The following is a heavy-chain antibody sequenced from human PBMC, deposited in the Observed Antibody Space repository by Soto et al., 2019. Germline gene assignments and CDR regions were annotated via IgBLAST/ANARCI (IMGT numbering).Heavy chain of an antibody. CDR3: AKRTLKFGAVIADFDQ. J-gene: IGHJ4*02. V-gene: IGHV3-30*18. D-gene: IGHD3-16*02. CDR1: VFTFISYF. Sequence: PVVSLRRSCSSSVFTFISYFMHLFLQAPVKGLEWVAVISYDGSNKYYADSVKGRFTISRDNSKNTLYLQMNSLRAEDTAVYYCAKRTLKFGAVIADFDQWGKGHMVNVS. CDR2: ISYDGSNK.